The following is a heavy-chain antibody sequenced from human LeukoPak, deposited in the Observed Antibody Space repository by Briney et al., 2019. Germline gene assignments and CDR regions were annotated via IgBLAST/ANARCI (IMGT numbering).Heavy chain of an antibody. D-gene: IGHD2-2*01. J-gene: IGHJ3*02. CDR3: AKEVRDASTTDALDI. V-gene: IGHV3-11*04. CDR1: GFTFSDYY. CDR2: ISSSGSTI. Sequence: GGSLRLSCAASGFTFSDYYMSWIRQAPGKGLEWVSYISSSGSTIYYADSVKGRFTISRDNAKNSLYLQMNSLRAEDTAVYYCAKEVRDASTTDALDIWGQGTMVIVSS.